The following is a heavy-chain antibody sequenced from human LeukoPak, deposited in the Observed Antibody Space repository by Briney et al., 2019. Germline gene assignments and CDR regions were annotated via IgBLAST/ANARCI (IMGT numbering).Heavy chain of an antibody. CDR2: IKEDGSEK. CDR1: GFTFSNNW. J-gene: IGHJ3*02. V-gene: IGHV3-7*01. CDR3: ARDVSALDI. Sequence: GGSLRLSCAASGFTFSNNWMSWVRQAPGKGLEWVANIKEDGSEKYYVDSVKGRFTISRDNAKNSLYLQMNSLRAEDTAVHYCARDVSALDIWGQGTMVTVSS.